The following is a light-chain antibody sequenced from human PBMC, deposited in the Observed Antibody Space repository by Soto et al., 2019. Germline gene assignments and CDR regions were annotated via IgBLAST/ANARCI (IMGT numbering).Light chain of an antibody. CDR3: QQYLSTPPT. J-gene: IGKJ2*01. V-gene: IGKV4-1*01. CDR2: WAS. CDR1: QSVLYSSNNNNY. Sequence: DIVMTQSPDSLAVSLGERATINCKSTQSVLYSSNNNNYLAWYQQKPGQPPKLLIYWASTRGSGVPDRFSGSGSGTDFTLTISSLQAEDVAVYYCQQYLSTPPTFGQGTNLEIK.